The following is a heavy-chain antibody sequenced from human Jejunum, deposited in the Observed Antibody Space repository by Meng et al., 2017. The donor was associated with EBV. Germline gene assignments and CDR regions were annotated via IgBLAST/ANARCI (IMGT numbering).Heavy chain of an antibody. CDR3: AHRENWNFDD. CDR1: GFSLTTRPVG. J-gene: IGHJ4*02. V-gene: IGHV2-5*02. CDR2: IYWDDDK. D-gene: IGHD1-1*01. Sequence: QITLRESGPALVELXQTPTLTCTLSGFSLTTRPVGVGWIRQPPGEALEWLALIYWDDDKRYSPSLRSRLTVDKDTSRNQVVLTMTNMDPADTATYYCAHRENWNFDDWGQGTLGTVSS.